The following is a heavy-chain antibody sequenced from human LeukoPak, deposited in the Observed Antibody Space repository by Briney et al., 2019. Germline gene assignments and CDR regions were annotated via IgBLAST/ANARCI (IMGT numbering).Heavy chain of an antibody. CDR1: GFTFSTFE. D-gene: IGHD3-10*01. CDR3: AGGFGSYSPDY. V-gene: IGHV3-48*03. CDR2: ISSSGTTV. J-gene: IGHJ4*02. Sequence: PGGSLGLSCAASGFTFSTFELNWVRQAPGTGLEWVSYISSSGTTVYYADSVKGRFTISRDNARSALYLQMNSLRAEDTAVYYCAGGFGSYSPDYWGQGTLVTVSS.